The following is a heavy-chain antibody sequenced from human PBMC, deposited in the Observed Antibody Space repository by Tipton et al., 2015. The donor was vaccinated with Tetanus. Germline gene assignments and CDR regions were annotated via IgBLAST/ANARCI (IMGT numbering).Heavy chain of an antibody. CDR1: GYTFTHYG. V-gene: IGHV1-18*01. CDR2: ISPFNENV. D-gene: IGHD3/OR15-3a*01. CDR3: GRGRGLGPHEYFEH. J-gene: IGHJ5*02. Sequence: QLVQSGAEVKKPGASVKVSCKASGYTFTHYGVNWVRQAPGQGLEWMGWISPFNENVNYAEKFQGRLTMTTDRSTATVYMDLRSRRSDDTAVYYCGRGRGLGPHEYFEHWGQGTLVTVSS.